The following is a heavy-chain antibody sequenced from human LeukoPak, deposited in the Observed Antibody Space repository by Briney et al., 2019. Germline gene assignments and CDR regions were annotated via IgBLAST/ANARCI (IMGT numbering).Heavy chain of an antibody. CDR3: ARGLVRGVYDY. CDR2: ISGSGGST. J-gene: IGHJ4*02. Sequence: PGGSLRLSCAASGFTFSSYAMSWVRQAPGKGLEWVSAISGSGGSTYYADSVKGRFTISRDNAKNSLYLQVNSLRAEDTAVYYCARGLVRGVYDYWGQGTLVTVSS. D-gene: IGHD3-10*01. CDR1: GFTFSSYA. V-gene: IGHV3-23*01.